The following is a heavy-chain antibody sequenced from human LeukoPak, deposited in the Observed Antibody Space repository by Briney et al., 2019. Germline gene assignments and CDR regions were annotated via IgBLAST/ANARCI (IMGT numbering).Heavy chain of an antibody. V-gene: IGHV4-59*12. D-gene: IGHD3-10*01. Sequence: PSETLSLTCTVSGGSISSYYWSWIRQPPGKGLEWIGYIYYSGSTNYNPSLKSRVTISLDTSKNQFSLKLSSVTAADTAVYYCAREERSRGLLWFGELFSYFGYWGQGTLVTVSP. CDR1: GGSISSYY. CDR2: IYYSGST. J-gene: IGHJ4*02. CDR3: AREERSRGLLWFGELFSYFGY.